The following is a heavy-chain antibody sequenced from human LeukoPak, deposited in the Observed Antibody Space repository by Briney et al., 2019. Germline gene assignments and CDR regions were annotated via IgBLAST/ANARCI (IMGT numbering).Heavy chain of an antibody. V-gene: IGHV4-59*01. CDR3: VRGTEEMTTISETFDI. CDR1: GFTFSSYW. Sequence: GSLRLSCAASGFTFSSYWMSWVRQPPGKRLEWIGYIYYSGSTYYNPSLKSRVTISLDTSKKQFSLKLDSVTAADTAVYYCVRGTEEMTTISETFDIWGQGTMVTVSS. CDR2: IYYSGST. D-gene: IGHD5-24*01. J-gene: IGHJ3*02.